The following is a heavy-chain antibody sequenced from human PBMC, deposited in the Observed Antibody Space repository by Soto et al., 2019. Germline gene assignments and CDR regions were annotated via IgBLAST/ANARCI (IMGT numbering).Heavy chain of an antibody. V-gene: IGHV6-1*01. CDR1: GDSVSSTSAA. CDR2: TYYRSKWYS. D-gene: IGHD6-19*01. Sequence: SQTLSLTCAISGDSVSSTSAAWSWIRQSPSRGLEWLGRTYYRSKWYSDYAVSVKSRITINPDTSKNQFSLQLNSVTPEDTAVYYCARGSYYSGWVWGQGTLVTVSS. CDR3: ARGSYYSGWV. J-gene: IGHJ4*02.